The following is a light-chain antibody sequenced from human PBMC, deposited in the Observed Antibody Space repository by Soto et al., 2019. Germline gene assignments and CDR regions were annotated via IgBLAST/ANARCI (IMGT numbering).Light chain of an antibody. J-gene: IGKJ4*01. V-gene: IGKV1-33*01. CDR2: DAS. Sequence: DIEMTQSPSSLSAFLGDRVTITCQASQYINNYLNWYQQRPGKAPRLLIYDASNGATGIPSRFSASGSGTDFTLTISSLQPEEIARYYCQQGQNCPLTFGGGTKVDI. CDR3: QQGQNCPLT. CDR1: QYINNY.